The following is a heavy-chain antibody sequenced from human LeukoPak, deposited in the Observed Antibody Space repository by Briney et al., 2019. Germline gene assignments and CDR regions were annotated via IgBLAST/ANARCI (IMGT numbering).Heavy chain of an antibody. V-gene: IGHV4-4*02. CDR3: ARAPLPIYCSGKYFDY. CDR2: IYHSGGT. J-gene: IGHJ4*02. Sequence: PSGTLSLTRAVSGGSLSSSNWWSWVRPPPGKGLEGIGEIYHSGGTNYNPSLKSRVTISVDKSKNQFSLKLSSVTAADTAVYYCARAPLPIYCSGKYFDYCGQGTLVTVSS. CDR1: GGSLSSSNW. D-gene: IGHD3-10*01.